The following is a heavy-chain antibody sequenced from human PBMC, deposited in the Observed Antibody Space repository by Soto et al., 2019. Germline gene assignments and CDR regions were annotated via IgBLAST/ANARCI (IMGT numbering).Heavy chain of an antibody. CDR1: GFTFSSYA. Sequence: LRLSCAASGFTFSSYAMHWVRQAPGKGLEWVAVISYDGSNKYYADSVKGRFTISRDNSKNTLYLQMNSLRAEDTAVYYCARDRRYGMDVWGQGTTVTVSS. J-gene: IGHJ6*02. V-gene: IGHV3-30-3*01. D-gene: IGHD6-6*01. CDR3: ARDRRYGMDV. CDR2: ISYDGSNK.